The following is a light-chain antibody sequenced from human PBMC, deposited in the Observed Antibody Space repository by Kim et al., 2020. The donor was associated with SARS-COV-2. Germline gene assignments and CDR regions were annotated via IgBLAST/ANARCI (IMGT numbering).Light chain of an antibody. V-gene: IGLV2-23*02. CDR1: SGDVGSYNH. CDR2: EVS. CDR3: CSYAARITFV. J-gene: IGLJ1*01. Sequence: GQSFTISCTGTSGDVGSYNHVSWYQHHPGKAPKLMIYEVSSRPSGVSDRFAGSKSGNTASLTISGLQAEDEADYYCCSYAARITFVFGTGTKVTVL.